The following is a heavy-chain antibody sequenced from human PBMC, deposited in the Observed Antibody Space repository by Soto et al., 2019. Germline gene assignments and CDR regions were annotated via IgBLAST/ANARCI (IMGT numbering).Heavy chain of an antibody. V-gene: IGHV4-31*03. Sequence: SETLSLTCSVSGGSISDGGDYWSWIRQHPGKGLEWIGYIYYSGSTYYDPSLKSRVTISINTSKNRFSLRLNSVTAADTAMYYCARCGYYTGFDYWGLGTLVTVSS. J-gene: IGHJ4*02. D-gene: IGHD3-3*01. CDR1: GGSISDGGDY. CDR2: IYYSGST. CDR3: ARCGYYTGFDY.